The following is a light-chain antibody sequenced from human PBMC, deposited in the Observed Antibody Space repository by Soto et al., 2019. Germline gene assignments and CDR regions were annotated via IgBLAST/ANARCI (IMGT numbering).Light chain of an antibody. J-gene: IGLJ3*02. CDR1: SPNIGINT. V-gene: IGLV1-44*01. CDR2: GNN. Sequence: QPVLTQPPSASGTPGQRVTISCSGSSPNIGINTVNWYQQLPATAPKLLIYGNNQRPSGVPDRFSGSKSGTSASLAISGLQSEDEADYYCAAWDDGLNGWVFGGGTKLTVL. CDR3: AAWDDGLNGWV.